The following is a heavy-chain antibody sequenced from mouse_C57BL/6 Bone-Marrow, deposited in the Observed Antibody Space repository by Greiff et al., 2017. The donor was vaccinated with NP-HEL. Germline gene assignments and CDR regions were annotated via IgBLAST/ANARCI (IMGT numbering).Heavy chain of an antibody. J-gene: IGHJ3*01. Sequence: EVKLMESGGDLVKPGGSLKLSCAASGFTFSSYGMSWVRQTPDKRLEWVATISSGGSYTYYPDSVKGRFTISRDNAKNTLYLQMSSLKSEDTAMYYCARRSRRGWFAYWGQVTLVTVSA. CDR3: ARRSRRGWFAY. CDR2: ISSGGSYT. CDR1: GFTFSSYG. V-gene: IGHV5-6*01.